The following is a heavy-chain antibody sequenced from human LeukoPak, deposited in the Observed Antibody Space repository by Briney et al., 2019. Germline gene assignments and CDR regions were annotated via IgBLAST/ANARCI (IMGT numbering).Heavy chain of an antibody. CDR2: ISTSGSTI. D-gene: IGHD6-13*01. V-gene: IGHV3-48*04. CDR3: ARDATTATGWVYMDV. CDR1: GFTFSNYG. Sequence: GGSLRLSCAASGFTFSNYGMHWVRQAPGKGLEWVSHISTSGSTIYYANSVKGRFTISRDNAKNSLYLQMNSLRAEDTALYYCARDATTATGWVYMDVWGKGTTVTISS. J-gene: IGHJ6*03.